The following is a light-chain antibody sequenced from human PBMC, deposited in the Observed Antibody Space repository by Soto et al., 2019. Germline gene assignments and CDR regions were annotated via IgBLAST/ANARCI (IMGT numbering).Light chain of an antibody. Sequence: QSVLTQPASVSGSPGQSITISCTGTSSDIGDYDYVSWYQHLPGKAPKLLIFDVTHRPSGVSDRFSGSKSGNTASLTISGVRPEDEADYYCCSYTDIALDVFFGGGTQLTVL. V-gene: IGLV2-14*01. CDR3: CSYTDIALDVF. CDR2: DVT. J-gene: IGLJ2*01. CDR1: SSDIGDYDY.